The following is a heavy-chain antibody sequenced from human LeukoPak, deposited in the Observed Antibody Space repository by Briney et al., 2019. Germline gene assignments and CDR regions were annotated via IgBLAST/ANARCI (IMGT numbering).Heavy chain of an antibody. D-gene: IGHD4-23*01. Sequence: GGSLRLSCAASGFTFSSYAMSWVRQAPGKGLEWVANIKQDGSEKYYVDSVKGRFTISRDNAKNSLYLQMNSLRAEDTAVYYCARALRVVTAFYFDYWGQGTLVTVSS. CDR1: GFTFSSYA. CDR3: ARALRVVTAFYFDY. V-gene: IGHV3-7*01. J-gene: IGHJ4*02. CDR2: IKQDGSEK.